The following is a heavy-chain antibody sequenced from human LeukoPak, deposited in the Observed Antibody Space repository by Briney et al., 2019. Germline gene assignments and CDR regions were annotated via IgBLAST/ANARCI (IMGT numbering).Heavy chain of an antibody. CDR2: ISPSGGST. J-gene: IGHJ5*02. V-gene: IGHV1-46*01. D-gene: IGHD5-24*01. CDR1: GYTFTSNY. Sequence: GASVKVSCEAFGYTFTSNYMHWVRQAPGQGPEWMGVISPSGGSTTYAQKSQGRVTLTRDMSTSTDYLELSSLRSEDTAVYYCARDNSVRDEAWWFNPWGQGTLVTVSS. CDR3: ARDNSVRDEAWWFNP.